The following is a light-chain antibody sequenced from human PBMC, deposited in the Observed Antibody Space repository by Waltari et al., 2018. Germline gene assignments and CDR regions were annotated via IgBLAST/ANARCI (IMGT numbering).Light chain of an antibody. J-gene: IGKJ1*01. CDR1: QSVTGNY. V-gene: IGKV3-20*01. CDR3: QHFGSSRWT. Sequence: EMVLTHSPGTPSLSPGERATLSCRASQSVTGNYLGWYQQKPGQAPRLLIYAASRRATGIPDRFSGSGSGTDFTLTISRLEPEDFAVYYCQHFGSSRWTFGQGTKVEIK. CDR2: AAS.